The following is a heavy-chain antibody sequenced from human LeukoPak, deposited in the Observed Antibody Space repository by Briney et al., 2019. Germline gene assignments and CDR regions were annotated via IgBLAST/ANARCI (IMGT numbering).Heavy chain of an antibody. CDR2: INHTGST. Sequence: SETLSLTCVVYDDSFSGYFWSWIRQPPGKGLEWIGEINHTGSTNYNPSLKSRVTISVDTSKNHFSLKLSSVTAADTAMYFCARDGEAYCSSTSCYHGAFDIWGQGTMVTVSS. V-gene: IGHV4-34*01. J-gene: IGHJ3*02. D-gene: IGHD2-2*01. CDR3: ARDGEAYCSSTSCYHGAFDI. CDR1: DDSFSGYF.